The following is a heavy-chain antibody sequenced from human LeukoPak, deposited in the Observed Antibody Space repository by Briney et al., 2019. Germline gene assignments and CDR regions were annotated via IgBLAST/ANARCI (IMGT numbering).Heavy chain of an antibody. Sequence: GGSLRLSCAASGFTFSSYSMAWVRQAPGKGLEWVSYVSIRSSTIYYADSVKGRFTISRDNAKNSLYVQMNSLRAEDTAVYYCARERDGYTHDAFDIWGQGTMVTVSS. J-gene: IGHJ3*02. CDR3: ARERDGYTHDAFDI. CDR2: VSIRSSTI. CDR1: GFTFSSYS. V-gene: IGHV3-48*01. D-gene: IGHD5-24*01.